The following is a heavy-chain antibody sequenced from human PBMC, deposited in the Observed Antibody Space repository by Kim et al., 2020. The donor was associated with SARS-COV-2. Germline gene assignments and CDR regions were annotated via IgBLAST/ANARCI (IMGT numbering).Heavy chain of an antibody. Sequence: SETLSLTCAVSGGSISGSNWWSLVRPPPGGRLGWVGVIYHGGSTYYNPSLRSRATLSVTKTKHQFSLQLCSTTAAAAAVYCSAGVPRSYYSYMDFCG. CDR3: AGVPRSYYSYMDF. D-gene: IGHD6-6*01. J-gene: IGHJ6*03. V-gene: IGHV4-4*01. CDR1: GGSISGSNW. CDR2: IYHGGST.